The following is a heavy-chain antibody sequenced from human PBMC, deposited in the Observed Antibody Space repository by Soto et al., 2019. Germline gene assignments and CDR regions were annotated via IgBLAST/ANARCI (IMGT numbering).Heavy chain of an antibody. CDR3: ARESSGWQGYYYYGMDV. CDR1: GFIFSSDW. Sequence: GGSLRLSCAASGFIFSSDWMHWVRQDPGKGLEWVAVISYDGSNKYYADSVKGRFTISRDNSKNTLYLQMNSLRAEDTAVYYCARESSGWQGYYYYGMDVWGQGTTVTV. CDR2: ISYDGSNK. V-gene: IGHV3-30-3*01. J-gene: IGHJ6*02. D-gene: IGHD6-19*01.